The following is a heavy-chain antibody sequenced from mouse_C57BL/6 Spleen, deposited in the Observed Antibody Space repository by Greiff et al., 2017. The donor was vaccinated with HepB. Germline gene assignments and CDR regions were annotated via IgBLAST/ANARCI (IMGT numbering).Heavy chain of an antibody. D-gene: IGHD1-1*01. Sequence: EVMLVESGGGLVKPGGSLKLSCAASGFTFSSYTMSWVRQTPEKRLEWVATISGGGGITYYPDSVKGRFTISRDNAKNTLYLQMSSLRSEDTALYYCARHGYGSSPGYFDYWGQGTTLTVSS. CDR1: GFTFSSYT. J-gene: IGHJ2*01. CDR2: ISGGGGIT. CDR3: ARHGYGSSPGYFDY. V-gene: IGHV5-9*01.